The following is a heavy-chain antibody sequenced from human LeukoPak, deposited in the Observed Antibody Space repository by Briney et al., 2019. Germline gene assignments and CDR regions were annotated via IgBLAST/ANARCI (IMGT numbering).Heavy chain of an antibody. V-gene: IGHV3-48*01. J-gene: IGHJ4*02. CDR3: ARDPPYCSSTSCYPDY. Sequence: GGSLRLSCAASGFTVSSNYMSWVRQAPGKGLEWVSYISSSGSTIYYADSVKGRFTISRDNAKNSLYLQMNSLRAEDTAVYYCARDPPYCSSTSCYPDYWGQGTLVTVSS. CDR1: GFTVSSNY. CDR2: ISSSGSTI. D-gene: IGHD2-2*01.